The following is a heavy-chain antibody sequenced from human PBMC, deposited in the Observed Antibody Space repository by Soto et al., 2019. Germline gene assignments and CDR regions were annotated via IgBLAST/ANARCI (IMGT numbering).Heavy chain of an antibody. Sequence: VQLVQSGGEVKRPGASVKVYCKTSGYTFSNYGITWVRQAPGQPLEWLGWISLYSDGTNYAQKFQGRVSMTTDTSTTTAYMELRSLRSDDTAVYYCARVVPGAEAWFGPWGQGTLVTVSS. D-gene: IGHD2-2*01. V-gene: IGHV1-18*01. CDR2: ISLYSDGT. CDR1: GYTFSNYG. J-gene: IGHJ5*02. CDR3: ARVVPGAEAWFGP.